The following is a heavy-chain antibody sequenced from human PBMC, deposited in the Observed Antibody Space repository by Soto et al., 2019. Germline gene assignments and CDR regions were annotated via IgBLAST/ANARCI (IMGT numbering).Heavy chain of an antibody. V-gene: IGHV4-31*03. J-gene: IGHJ6*02. CDR3: ARETSQNVYSHYGMDV. CDR2: IYYSGST. CDR1: GGSISSGGYY. Sequence: SETLSLTCTVSGGSISSGGYYWSWIRQHPGKGLEWIGYIYYSGSTYYNPSLKCRVTISVDTSKNQFSLKLSSVTAADTAVYYCARETSQNVYSHYGMDVWGQGTTVTVSS.